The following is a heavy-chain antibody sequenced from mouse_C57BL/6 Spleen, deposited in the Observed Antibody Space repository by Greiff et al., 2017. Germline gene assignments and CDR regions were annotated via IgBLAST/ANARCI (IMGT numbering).Heavy chain of an antibody. CDR1: GYTFTSYW. J-gene: IGHJ4*01. V-gene: IGHV1-64*01. CDR3: ARGGVYAMDY. Sequence: QVQLQQPGAELVKPGASVKLSCKASGYTFTSYWMHWVKQRPGQGLEWIGMIHPNSGSTNYNEKFKSKATLTVDKSSSTAYMQLRSRTSEDSAVYYCARGGVYAMDYWGQGTSVTVSS. CDR2: IHPNSGST.